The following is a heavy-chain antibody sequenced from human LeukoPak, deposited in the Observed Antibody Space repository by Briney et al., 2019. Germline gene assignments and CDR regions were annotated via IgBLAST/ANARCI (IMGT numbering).Heavy chain of an antibody. V-gene: IGHV1-18*01. CDR2: ISAYNGNT. J-gene: IGHJ5*02. CDR3: ASRYDFWSGYPNNWFDP. CDR1: GYTFTSYG. Sequence: ASVKVSCKASGYTFTSYGISWVRQAPGQGLEWMGWISAYNGNTNYAQKLQGRVTMTTDTSTSTAYMELRSLRSDDTAVYYCASRYDFWSGYPNNWFDPWGQGTLVTVSS. D-gene: IGHD3-3*01.